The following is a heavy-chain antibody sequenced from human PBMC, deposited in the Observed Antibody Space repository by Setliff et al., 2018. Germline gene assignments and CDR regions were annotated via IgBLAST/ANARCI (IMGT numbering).Heavy chain of an antibody. CDR2: INPSSGAT. V-gene: IGHV1-2*02. CDR1: GYTFTSYG. Sequence: ASVKVSCKASGYTFTSYGFSWVRQAPGQGLEWMGWINPSSGATIYAQKFQGRVTMTSDTSISTAYMELGRLRSDDTAVYFCARDGGGDSDAFDIWGQGTMVTVS. J-gene: IGHJ3*02. D-gene: IGHD3-16*01. CDR3: ARDGGGDSDAFDI.